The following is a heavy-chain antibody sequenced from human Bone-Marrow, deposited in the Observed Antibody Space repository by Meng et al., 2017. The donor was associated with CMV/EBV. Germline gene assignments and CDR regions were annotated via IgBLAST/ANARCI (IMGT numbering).Heavy chain of an antibody. CDR1: GFTFGGYA. D-gene: IGHD6-6*01. V-gene: IGHV3-30*04. Sequence: GGSLRLSCEASGFTFGGYAMHWVRQPPGRGLEWVALISYDADNKFYTDSVKGRFTISRDNSRSTLSLQMNILRGEDTAVYYCVREKLVPGDGMDVWGQGTTVTVSS. J-gene: IGHJ6*02. CDR2: ISYDADNK. CDR3: VREKLVPGDGMDV.